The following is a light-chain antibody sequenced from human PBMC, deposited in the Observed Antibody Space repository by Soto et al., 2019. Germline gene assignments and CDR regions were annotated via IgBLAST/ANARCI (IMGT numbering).Light chain of an antibody. CDR3: QQYNHFSPLT. V-gene: IGKV1-5*01. CDR2: DAS. J-gene: IGKJ2*01. CDR1: QTIGRW. Sequence: DIQMTQSPSTLSASVGDRVTITCRASQTIGRWLAWYHQKPGQAPKLLISDASNLETGVPSRFRGRGHATEFTLNISSLLPDEFSPYYCQQYNHFSPLTLGQGTKLEIK.